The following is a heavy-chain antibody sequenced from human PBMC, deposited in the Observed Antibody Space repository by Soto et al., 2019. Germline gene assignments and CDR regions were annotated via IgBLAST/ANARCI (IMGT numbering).Heavy chain of an antibody. Sequence: GSLRLSCAASGFIFSSYAMSWVRQAPGKGLEWVSAISGSSDSTYYADSVKGRFTISRDSSKNTLYLQMNSLRADDTAVYYCAKEASSLITSGFFDDWGQGTLVTVAS. CDR1: GFIFSSYA. CDR3: AKEASSLITSGFFDD. D-gene: IGHD6-13*01. CDR2: ISGSSDST. V-gene: IGHV3-23*01. J-gene: IGHJ4*02.